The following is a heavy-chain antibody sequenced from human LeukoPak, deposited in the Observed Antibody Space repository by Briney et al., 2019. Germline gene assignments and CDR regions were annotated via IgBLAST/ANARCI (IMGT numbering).Heavy chain of an antibody. CDR2: ISSSSSYI. V-gene: IGHV3-21*01. CDR1: GFTFSSYS. Sequence: GGSLRLSCAASGFTFSSYSMNWVRQAPGKGLEWVSSISSSSSYIYYADSVKGRFIISRDNAKSSLDLQLNSLRAEDTALYYCARGQQLDYWGQGILVTVSS. J-gene: IGHJ4*02. D-gene: IGHD6-13*01. CDR3: ARGQQLDY.